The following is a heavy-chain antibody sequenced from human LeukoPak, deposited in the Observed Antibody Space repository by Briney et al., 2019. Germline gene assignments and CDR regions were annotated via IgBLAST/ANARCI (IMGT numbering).Heavy chain of an antibody. V-gene: IGHV4-59*01. J-gene: IGHJ5*02. CDR3: ARVVDTATLLRFDP. Sequence: SEALSLTCTVPGGSISSYYWSWIRQPPGKGLEWIGYIYYSGSTNYNPSLKSRVTISVDTSKNQFSLKLSSVTAADTAVYYCARVVDTATLLRFDPWGQGTLVTVSS. CDR1: GGSISSYY. D-gene: IGHD5-18*01. CDR2: IYYSGST.